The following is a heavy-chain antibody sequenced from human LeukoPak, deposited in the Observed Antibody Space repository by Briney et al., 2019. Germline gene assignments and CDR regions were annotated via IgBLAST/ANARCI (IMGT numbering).Heavy chain of an antibody. V-gene: IGHV1-69*01. CDR2: IIPILGPT. D-gene: IGHD1-14*01. CDR1: GGTFSSYA. J-gene: IGHJ6*03. Sequence: GSSVKVSCKASGGTFSSYAISWVRQAPGQGLEWMGGIIPILGPTNYAQKFQGRVTITADESTSTAYMELSSLRSEDTAVYYCARGPGPYYMDVWGKGTTVTVSS. CDR3: ARGPGPYYMDV.